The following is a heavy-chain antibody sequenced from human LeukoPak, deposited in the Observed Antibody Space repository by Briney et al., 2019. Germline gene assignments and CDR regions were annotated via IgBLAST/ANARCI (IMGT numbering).Heavy chain of an antibody. D-gene: IGHD2-2*02. Sequence: PSQTLSLTCTVSGGSISSGSYYWSWIRQPAGKGLEWIGYIYYSGSTNYNPSLKSRVTISVDTSKNQFSLKLSSVTAADTAVYYCARDASLQLPYRGFDYWGQGTLVTVSS. V-gene: IGHV4-61*09. CDR2: IYYSGST. J-gene: IGHJ4*02. CDR3: ARDASLQLPYRGFDY. CDR1: GGSISSGSYY.